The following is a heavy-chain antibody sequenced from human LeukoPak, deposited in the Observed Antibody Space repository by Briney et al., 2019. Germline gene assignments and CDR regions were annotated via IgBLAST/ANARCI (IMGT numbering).Heavy chain of an antibody. J-gene: IGHJ4*02. V-gene: IGHV3-7*03. CDR3: ASKGCTGGNCKHYFDY. CDR2: IKQDGSEE. D-gene: IGHD2-8*02. CDR1: GFTLRNFA. Sequence: PGGSLRLSCEDSGFTLRNFAVSWVRQAPGKGLEWVANIKQDGSEEYYVDSVKGRFTISRDNAKNSLYLQMNSLRAEDTAVYYCASKGCTGGNCKHYFDYWGQGTLVTVAS.